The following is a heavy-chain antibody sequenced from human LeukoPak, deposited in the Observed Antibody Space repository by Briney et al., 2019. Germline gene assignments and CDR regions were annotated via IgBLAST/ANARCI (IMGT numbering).Heavy chain of an antibody. CDR2: INHSGST. Sequence: SENLSLTCAVYGGSCSGYYWSWIRQPPGKGLEWIGEINHSGSTNYNPSLTSRVTISVDTSKNQFSLKLSSVTAADTAVYHCARVQVPYCSSTSCSETYWFDPWGQGTLVTVSS. J-gene: IGHJ5*02. CDR1: GGSCSGYY. V-gene: IGHV4-34*01. CDR3: ARVQVPYCSSTSCSETYWFDP. D-gene: IGHD2-2*01.